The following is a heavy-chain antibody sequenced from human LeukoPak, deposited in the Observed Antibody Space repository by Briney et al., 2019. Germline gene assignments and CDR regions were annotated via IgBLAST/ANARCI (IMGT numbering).Heavy chain of an antibody. V-gene: IGHV4-34*01. D-gene: IGHD3-10*01. CDR2: IHHNGST. CDR3: ASRPVYYYGSGSYYTIFDY. Sequence: PSETLSLTCAVYGGSFSGYYWSWIRQPPGKGLEWIGEIHHNGSTNYNPSLKSRVTISVDTSKNQFSLKLSSVTAADTAVYYCASRPVYYYGSGSYYTIFDYWGQGTLVTVSS. J-gene: IGHJ4*02. CDR1: GGSFSGYY.